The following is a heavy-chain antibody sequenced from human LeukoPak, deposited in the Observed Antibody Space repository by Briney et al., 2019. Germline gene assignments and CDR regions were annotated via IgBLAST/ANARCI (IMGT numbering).Heavy chain of an antibody. CDR1: GGSFSGYY. Sequence: SEALSLTCAVYGGSFSGYYWSWIRQPPGKGLEWIGEINHSGSTNYNPSLKSRVTISVDTSKNQFSLKLSSVTAADTAVYYCARGRRDGYNLEYFDKWGQGTLVTVSS. V-gene: IGHV4-34*01. CDR3: ARGRRDGYNLEYFDK. J-gene: IGHJ4*02. D-gene: IGHD5-24*01. CDR2: INHSGST.